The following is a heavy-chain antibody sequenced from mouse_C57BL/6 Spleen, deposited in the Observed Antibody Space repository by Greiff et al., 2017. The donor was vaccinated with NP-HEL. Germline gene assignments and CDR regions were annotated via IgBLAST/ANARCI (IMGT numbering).Heavy chain of an antibody. Sequence: VQLQQSGAELVKPGASVKLSCKASGYTFTSYWMHWVKQRPGQGLEWIGMIHPNSGSTNYNEKFKSKATLTVDKSSSTAYMQLSSLTSEDSAVYYCARSLFTTVVEGYFDVWGTGTTVTVSS. CDR1: GYTFTSYW. CDR3: ARSLFTTVVEGYFDV. V-gene: IGHV1-64*01. J-gene: IGHJ1*03. D-gene: IGHD1-1*01. CDR2: IHPNSGST.